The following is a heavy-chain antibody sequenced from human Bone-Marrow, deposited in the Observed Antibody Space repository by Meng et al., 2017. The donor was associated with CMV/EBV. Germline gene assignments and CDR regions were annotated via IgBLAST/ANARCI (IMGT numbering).Heavy chain of an antibody. CDR2: IDPNDGST. J-gene: IGHJ6*02. D-gene: IGHD5-18*01. CDR1: GYTFTINY. Sequence: ASVKVSCKASGYTFTINYLHWVRQAPGQGLEWMGIIDPNDGSTEYAQKFKGRVTMTRDTSTATVYMEVISLRSEDTAMYYCARDRWIHLWSEDYYSYAMDVWGPGTTATVS. V-gene: IGHV1-46*01. CDR3: ARDRWIHLWSEDYYSYAMDV.